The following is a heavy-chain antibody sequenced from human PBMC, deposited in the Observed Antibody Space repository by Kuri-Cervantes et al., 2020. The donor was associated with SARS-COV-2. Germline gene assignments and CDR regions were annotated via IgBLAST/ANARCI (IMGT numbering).Heavy chain of an antibody. V-gene: IGHV3-74*01. Sequence: GESLKISCAASGFTFSSYWMHWVRQAPGKGLVWVSRINSDGSSTRYADSVKGRFTISRDNAKNTLYLQMNSLRAEDTAVYYCARDGQQLGEFDYWGQGTLVTVSS. D-gene: IGHD6-13*01. CDR2: INSDGSST. CDR1: GFTFSSYW. J-gene: IGHJ4*02. CDR3: ARDGQQLGEFDY.